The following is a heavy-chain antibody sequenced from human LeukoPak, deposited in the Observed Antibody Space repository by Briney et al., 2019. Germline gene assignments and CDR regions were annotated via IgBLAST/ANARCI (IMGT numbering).Heavy chain of an antibody. CDR1: DDSIAMYY. D-gene: IGHD4-11*01. Sequence: PSETLSLTCTVSDDSIAMYYWTWIRQPPGKGLEWIGYVDHTGSTKFNPSLNGRVSISRDTSNNFFSLRLRSVTAADTAVYFCARGRVSSSTWYSTYYYFFYMDFWGKGTTVTVSS. J-gene: IGHJ6*03. V-gene: IGHV4-59*01. CDR2: VDHTGST. CDR3: ARGRVSSSTWYSTYYYFFYMDF.